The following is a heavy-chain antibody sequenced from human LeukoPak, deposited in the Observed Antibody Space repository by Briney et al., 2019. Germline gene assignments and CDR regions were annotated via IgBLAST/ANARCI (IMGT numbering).Heavy chain of an antibody. CDR2: ISGSGGST. CDR1: GFTFSSYA. Sequence: PGGSLRLSCAASGFTFSSYAMNWVRQAPGKGLEWVSAISGSGGSTYYADSVKGRFTISRDNSKSMLSLQMNSLRAEDTAVYYCARDEAFGSGPPMDAFDIWGQGTMVTVSS. V-gene: IGHV3-23*01. D-gene: IGHD6-19*01. J-gene: IGHJ3*02. CDR3: ARDEAFGSGPPMDAFDI.